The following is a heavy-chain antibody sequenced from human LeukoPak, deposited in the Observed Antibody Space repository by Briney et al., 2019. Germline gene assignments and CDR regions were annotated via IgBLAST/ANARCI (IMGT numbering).Heavy chain of an antibody. CDR1: GGSFSGYY. CDR3: ARRVYYCSGSYSN. V-gene: IGHV4-34*01. J-gene: IGHJ4*02. CDR2: INHSGST. Sequence: SETLSLTCAVYGGSFSGYYWSWIRQPPGKGLEWIGEINHSGSTNYNPSLKSRVTISVDTSKNQFSLKLSAVTAADTAVYYCARRVYYCSGSYSNWGQGTRATVSS. D-gene: IGHD3-10*01.